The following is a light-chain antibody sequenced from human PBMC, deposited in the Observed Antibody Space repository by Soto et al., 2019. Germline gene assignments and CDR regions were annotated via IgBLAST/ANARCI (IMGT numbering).Light chain of an antibody. J-gene: IGKJ5*01. CDR3: QQYGYSPIT. CDR1: QNILSN. V-gene: IGKV3-20*01. Sequence: EIVLTQSPATLSLSPGERATLSCRASQNILSNLAWYQQKPGQAPRLIIYGASSRATGSPDRFSGGGSGTDCTLTISRLEPEDVAVYYCQQYGYSPITFGQGTRLEIK. CDR2: GAS.